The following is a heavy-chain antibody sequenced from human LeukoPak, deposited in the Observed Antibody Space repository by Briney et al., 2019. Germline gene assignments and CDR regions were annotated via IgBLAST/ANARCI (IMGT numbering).Heavy chain of an antibody. CDR2: ISNDGSNK. CDR3: ARDYCSGTSCYGPDN. Sequence: GRSLTLSCAASGFSFGNYAIHWVRQAPGKGLEWVAFISNDGSNKYYADSVKGRFTISRDNSRNTLYLQMNSLRAEDTALYYCARDYCSGTSCYGPDNWGQGTLVTVSS. V-gene: IGHV3-30*04. J-gene: IGHJ4*02. D-gene: IGHD2-2*01. CDR1: GFSFGNYA.